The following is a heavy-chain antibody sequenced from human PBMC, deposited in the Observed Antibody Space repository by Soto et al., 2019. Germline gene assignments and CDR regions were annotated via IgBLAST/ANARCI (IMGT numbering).Heavy chain of an antibody. CDR3: ARDDDYSENGLDY. V-gene: IGHV3-33*01. D-gene: IGHD4-17*01. J-gene: IGHJ4*02. CDR2: ILSDGSAE. Sequence: QVQLVESGGGVVQPGRSLKLSCEATGFSFSRHGMHWVRQAPGKGLEWLAVILSDGSAEEDAGSVQGRFPISRDNSKNVIYLEMNNLRAEDTSVYYCARDDDYSENGLDYWCRGVLVTVSS. CDR1: GFSFSRHG.